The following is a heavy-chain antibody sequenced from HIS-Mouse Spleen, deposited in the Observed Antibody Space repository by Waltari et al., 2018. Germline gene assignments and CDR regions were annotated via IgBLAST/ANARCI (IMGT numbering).Heavy chain of an antibody. Sequence: EVQLVDSGGGLVKPGGSLRLSGAASGFAFSISRIHWVRQAPGKGLEWVSSISSSSSYIYYADSVKGRFTISRDNAKNSLYLQMNSLRAEDTAVYYCARDLSGPAAGSEAFDIWGQGTMVTVSS. D-gene: IGHD6-13*01. J-gene: IGHJ3*02. CDR1: GFAFSISR. CDR2: ISSSSSYI. CDR3: ARDLSGPAAGSEAFDI. V-gene: IGHV3-21*01.